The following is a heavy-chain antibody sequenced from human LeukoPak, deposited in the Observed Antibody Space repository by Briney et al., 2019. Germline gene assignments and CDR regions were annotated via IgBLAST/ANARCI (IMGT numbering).Heavy chain of an antibody. CDR3: AREGHYDILTGYSPVEYYFYYMDV. D-gene: IGHD3-9*01. CDR1: GFTFSHYG. J-gene: IGHJ6*03. Sequence: PGRSLRLSCEASGFTFSHYGIHWVRQTPGKGLEGVAAISSDGVEKHYADSVKGRFTISRDNSKSTLYLQMNSLRAEDTALYYCAREGHYDILTGYSPVEYYFYYMDVWGKGTTVTVSS. V-gene: IGHV3-30*04. CDR2: ISSDGVEK.